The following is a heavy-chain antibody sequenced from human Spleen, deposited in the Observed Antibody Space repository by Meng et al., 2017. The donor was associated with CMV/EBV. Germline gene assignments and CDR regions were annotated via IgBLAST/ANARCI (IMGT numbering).Heavy chain of an antibody. CDR3: AKGEDIVVVPALH. D-gene: IGHD2-2*01. CDR1: GFTFSSYE. V-gene: IGHV3-23*01. Sequence: GGSLRLSCAASGFTFSSYEMSWVRQAPGKGLEWVSAISGNGGSTYYAVSVKGRFTISRDNSKNTPYLQMNSLRAEDTAVYCCAKGEDIVVVPALHWGQGTLVTVSS. CDR2: ISGNGGST. J-gene: IGHJ4*02.